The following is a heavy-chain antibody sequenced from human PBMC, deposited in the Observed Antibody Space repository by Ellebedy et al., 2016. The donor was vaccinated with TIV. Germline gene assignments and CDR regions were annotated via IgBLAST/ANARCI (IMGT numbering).Heavy chain of an antibody. D-gene: IGHD3-10*01. J-gene: IGHJ4*02. CDR2: IDWDDYK. V-gene: IGHV2-70*04. CDR3: ARTPGRFDYYFDY. Sequence: PGPTLVKPTQTLTLTCTFSGFSLRTTGMRVNWIRQPPGKALEWLARIDWDDYKFYSTSLQTRLSISKDSSQNRVVLTMTNMGPMDTATYYCARTPGRFDYYFDYWGQGTLVTVSS. CDR1: GFSLRTTGMR.